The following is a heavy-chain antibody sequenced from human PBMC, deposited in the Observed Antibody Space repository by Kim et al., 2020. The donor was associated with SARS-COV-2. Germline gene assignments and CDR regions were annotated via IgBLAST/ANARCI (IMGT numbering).Heavy chain of an antibody. J-gene: IGHJ6*02. V-gene: IGHV4-34*01. Sequence: SETLSLTCAVYGGSFSGYYWSWIRQPPGKGLEWIGEINHSGSTNYNPSLKSRVTISVDTSKNQFSLKLSSVTAADTAVYYCARGPTHGGADTAMVTDYYYYGMDVWGQGTTVPVSS. D-gene: IGHD5-18*01. CDR2: INHSGST. CDR3: ARGPTHGGADTAMVTDYYYYGMDV. CDR1: GGSFSGYY.